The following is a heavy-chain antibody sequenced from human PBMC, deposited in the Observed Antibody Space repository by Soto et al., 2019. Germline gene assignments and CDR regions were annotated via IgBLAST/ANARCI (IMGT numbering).Heavy chain of an antibody. D-gene: IGHD3-10*01. V-gene: IGHV3-30*04. Sequence: QVQLVESGGGVVQPGRSLRLSCAASGFTFSNYAMHWVRQAQGKGLEWVAVTSYDGKNKYDADSVKRRFTISRDNSKNPLYLQMNSLRREDTAVYYCASDMVYSGAGQSTKIDYYFYVLDVLGQGTTVTVSS. CDR1: GFTFSNYA. J-gene: IGHJ6*02. CDR2: TSYDGKNK. CDR3: ASDMVYSGAGQSTKIDYYFYVLDV.